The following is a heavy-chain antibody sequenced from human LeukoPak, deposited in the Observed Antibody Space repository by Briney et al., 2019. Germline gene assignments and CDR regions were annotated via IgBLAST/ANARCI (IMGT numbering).Heavy chain of an antibody. CDR2: IYISGST. CDR1: GGSISSYY. V-gene: IGHV4-4*07. D-gene: IGHD1-1*01. CDR3: ARDRGTWNDDGFDY. Sequence: SETLSLTCTVSGGSISSYYWSWIRQPAGKGLEWIGRIYISGSTNYNPSLKSRVTMSVDTSKNQFSLKLSSVTAAGTAVYYCARDRGTWNDDGFDYWGQGTLVTVSS. J-gene: IGHJ4*02.